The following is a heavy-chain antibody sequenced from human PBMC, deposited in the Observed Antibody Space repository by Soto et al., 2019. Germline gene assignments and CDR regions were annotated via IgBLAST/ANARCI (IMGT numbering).Heavy chain of an antibody. CDR3: ASSSSSSLDWFDP. D-gene: IGHD6-6*01. CDR2: IIPIFGTA. J-gene: IGHJ5*02. V-gene: IGHV1-69*13. Sequence: ASVKVSCKASGGTFSSYAISWVRQAPGQGLEWMGGIIPIFGTANYAQKFQGRVTITADESTSTAYMELSSLRSEDTAVYYCASSSSSSLDWFDPWGPGTLVTFSS. CDR1: GGTFSSYA.